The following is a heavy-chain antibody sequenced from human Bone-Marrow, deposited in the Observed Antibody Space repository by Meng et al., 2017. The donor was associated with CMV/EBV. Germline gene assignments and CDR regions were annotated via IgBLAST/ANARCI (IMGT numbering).Heavy chain of an antibody. CDR3: TRRRKQGGLDP. V-gene: IGHV4-39*01. CDR1: GAAISSF. CDR2: IEFDVNT. J-gene: IGHJ5*02. Sequence: LPCAVSGAAISSFWTWFRQPPGKGLEWIGTIEFDVNTFYNPSLKSRVTMSVDTSKIQFSLKLRSVTAADTAVYYCTRRRKQGGLDPWGQGTLVTVSS.